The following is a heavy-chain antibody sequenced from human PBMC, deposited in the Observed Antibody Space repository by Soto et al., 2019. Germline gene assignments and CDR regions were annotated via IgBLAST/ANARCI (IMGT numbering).Heavy chain of an antibody. D-gene: IGHD1-1*01. V-gene: IGHV1-18*01. J-gene: IGHJ6*02. Sequence: QVQLVQSGAEVKKPGASVKVSCKASGYTFTSYGISWVRQAPGQGLEWMGRISAYNGNTNYAQKLQGRVTMTTDTSTSTAYMELRSLRSDDTAVYYCARDTRLERDYYYYYGMDVWGQGTTVTVSS. CDR3: ARDTRLERDYYYYYGMDV. CDR1: GYTFTSYG. CDR2: ISAYNGNT.